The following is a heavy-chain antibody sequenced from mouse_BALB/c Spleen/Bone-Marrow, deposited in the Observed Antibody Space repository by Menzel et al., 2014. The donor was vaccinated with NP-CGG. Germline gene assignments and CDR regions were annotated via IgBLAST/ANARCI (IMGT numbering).Heavy chain of an antibody. CDR3: SRLRMITTYFDV. J-gene: IGHJ1*01. Sequence: EVMLVESGGGLAKPGGSLQLSCAASGFTFSTYAMSWVRQTPEKRLEWVATISSSGSYTYYPDSVKGRFTISRDNAKNTLYLQMSSLRSEDTAMFYCSRLRMITTYFDVWGAGTMVTVSS. CDR1: GFTFSTYA. V-gene: IGHV5-9-1*01. D-gene: IGHD2-4*01. CDR2: ISSSGSYT.